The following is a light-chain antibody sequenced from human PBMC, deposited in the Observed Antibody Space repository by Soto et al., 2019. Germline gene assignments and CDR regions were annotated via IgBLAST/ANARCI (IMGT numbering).Light chain of an antibody. Sequence: EIVLTQSPATLSLSPGERATLSCRASQSVSSYLAWYQQKPGQAPRLLIYGASNRATGIPARFSGSGSGTDFTRTISSLEPEDFAVYYGQQRDNSPRTFGQGTTVEIK. CDR3: QQRDNSPRT. V-gene: IGKV3-11*01. CDR2: GAS. J-gene: IGKJ1*01. CDR1: QSVSSY.